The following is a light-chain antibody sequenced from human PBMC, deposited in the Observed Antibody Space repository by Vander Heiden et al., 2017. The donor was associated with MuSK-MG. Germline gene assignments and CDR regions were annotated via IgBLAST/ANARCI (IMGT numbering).Light chain of an antibody. Sequence: AVSVALGQAVRIPCHGASLRIYSARFYQQKPGVAPVLVIYGKTNRPSGIPDRFSGSSSGNTASLTITGAQAEDEADYYCNSRDSSGNHVVFGGGTKLTVL. CDR2: GKT. J-gene: IGLJ2*01. CDR3: NSRDSSGNHVV. CDR1: SLRIYS. V-gene: IGLV3-19*01.